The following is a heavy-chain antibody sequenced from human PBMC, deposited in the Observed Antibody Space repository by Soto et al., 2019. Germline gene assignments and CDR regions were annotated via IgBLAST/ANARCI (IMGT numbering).Heavy chain of an antibody. D-gene: IGHD4-17*01. CDR2: ISSSSYI. CDR3: ARDTTGLFDY. CDR1: GFTFSSYS. J-gene: IGHJ4*02. Sequence: GGSLSLSCAASGFTFSSYSMNWVRQAPGKGLEWVSSISSSSYIYYADSVKGRFTISRDNAKNSLYLQMNSLRAEDTAVYYCARDTTGLFDYWGQGTLVTVSS. V-gene: IGHV3-21*01.